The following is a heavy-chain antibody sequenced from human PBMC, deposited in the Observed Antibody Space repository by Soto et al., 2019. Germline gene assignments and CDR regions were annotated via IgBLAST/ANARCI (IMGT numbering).Heavy chain of an antibody. D-gene: IGHD5-18*01. Sequence: EAQLVESGGGLVQPGGSLRLSCEASGFMFGVYWMSWVRQAPGKGLEWVANINDDGSERNYVDSVKGRFTISRDTHNKLMFLQLNSVSDEDTSVYYCAREFYVSYTYGPGDYWCKGTLVAVSS. J-gene: IGHJ4*02. CDR1: GFMFGVYW. CDR2: INDDGSER. V-gene: IGHV3-7*01. CDR3: AREFYVSYTYGPGDY.